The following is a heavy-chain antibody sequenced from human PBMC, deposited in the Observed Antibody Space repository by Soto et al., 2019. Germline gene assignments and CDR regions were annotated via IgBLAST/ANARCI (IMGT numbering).Heavy chain of an antibody. D-gene: IGHD5-18*01. V-gene: IGHV3-72*01. CDR3: ARGERDSYGYPYYGMDV. CDR2: TRNKANSYTT. J-gene: IGHJ6*02. Sequence: PGGSLRLSCAASGSTFSDHYMDWVRQAPGKGLEWVGRTRNKANSYTTEYAASVKGRFTISRDDSKNSLYLQMNSLKTEDTAVYYCARGERDSYGYPYYGMDVWGQGTTVTVSS. CDR1: GSTFSDHY.